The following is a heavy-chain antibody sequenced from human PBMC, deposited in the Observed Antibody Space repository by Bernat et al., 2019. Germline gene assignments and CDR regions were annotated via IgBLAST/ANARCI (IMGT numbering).Heavy chain of an antibody. CDR1: GFSFDDYT. V-gene: IGHV3-43*01. CDR3: AKDGIRYSGTWYCFDY. Sequence: EVQLVESGGVVVQPGGSLRLSCAASGFSFDDYTMHWVRQTPGKGLEWVSLITWDGGHPHQEDIVKGRFTITREDSNICLYLQMNSLRIEDTALYYCAKDGIRYSGTWYCFDYWGQGTLVTVSS. J-gene: IGHJ4*02. CDR2: ITWDGGHP. D-gene: IGHD6-13*01.